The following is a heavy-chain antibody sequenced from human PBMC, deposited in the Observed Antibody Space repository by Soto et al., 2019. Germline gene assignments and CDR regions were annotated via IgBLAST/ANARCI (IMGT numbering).Heavy chain of an antibody. CDR1: GYTFTNYG. Sequence: ASVKVSCKASGYTFTNYGINWVRQAPGQGLEWMGWISAYNGNTNYAQKLQGRVTMTTDTSTSTAYMELTSLRSDDTAVYYCARSWELLKVWFDPWGQGMLVTVSS. CDR3: ARSWELLKVWFDP. J-gene: IGHJ5*02. CDR2: ISAYNGNT. V-gene: IGHV1-18*01. D-gene: IGHD1-26*01.